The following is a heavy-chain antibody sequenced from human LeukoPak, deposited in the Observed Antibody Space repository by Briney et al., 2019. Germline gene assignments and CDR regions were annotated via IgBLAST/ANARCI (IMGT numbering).Heavy chain of an antibody. CDR3: ARRYHDRGYAFDP. Sequence: SETLSLTCAVYGGSFSGYYWGWIRLPPGKGLEWIGSIYYSGSTYYNPSLKSRVTISVDTSKNQFSLKLSSVTAADTAVYYCARRYHDRGYAFDPWGQGTLATVSS. V-gene: IGHV4-39*01. CDR2: IYYSGST. CDR1: GGSFSGYY. D-gene: IGHD5-12*01. J-gene: IGHJ5*02.